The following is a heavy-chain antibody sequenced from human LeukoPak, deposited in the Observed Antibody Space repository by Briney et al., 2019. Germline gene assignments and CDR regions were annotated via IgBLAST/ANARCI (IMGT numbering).Heavy chain of an antibody. Sequence: GGSLRLSCAASGFTFSSYWMSWVRQAPGKGLEWVANIKQDGSEKHYVESVKGRFTISRDNAKNSLYLQMNSLRAEDTAVYYCARDTWELLSPFDYWGQGTLVTVPS. CDR3: ARDTWELLSPFDY. J-gene: IGHJ4*02. CDR2: IKQDGSEK. V-gene: IGHV3-7*01. CDR1: GFTFSSYW. D-gene: IGHD1-26*01.